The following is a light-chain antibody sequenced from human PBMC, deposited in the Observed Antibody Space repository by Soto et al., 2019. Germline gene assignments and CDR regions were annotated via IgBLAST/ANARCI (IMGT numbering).Light chain of an antibody. CDR2: EVT. Sequence: QSVLTQPASVSGSPGQSITISCTGTSSDVGGYNHVSWYQIHPGKAPKLIIYEVTSRPSGVSYRSSGSKSGNSASLTISGLQAEDEADYYCSSYASSSSYVSGGGTKVTVL. V-gene: IGLV2-14*01. CDR3: SSYASSSSYV. J-gene: IGLJ1*01. CDR1: SSDVGGYNH.